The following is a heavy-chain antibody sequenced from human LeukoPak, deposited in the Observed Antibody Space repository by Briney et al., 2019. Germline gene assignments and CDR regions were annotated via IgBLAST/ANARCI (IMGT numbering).Heavy chain of an antibody. Sequence: SETLSLTCAVYGGSFSGYYWSWIRQPPGKGLEWIGEINHSGSTNYNPSLKSRVTISVDTSKNQFSLKLSSVTAADTAVYDCARRVGSGWLNYWGQGTLVTVSS. D-gene: IGHD6-19*01. J-gene: IGHJ4*02. CDR3: ARRVGSGWLNY. CDR2: INHSGST. CDR1: GGSFSGYY. V-gene: IGHV4-34*01.